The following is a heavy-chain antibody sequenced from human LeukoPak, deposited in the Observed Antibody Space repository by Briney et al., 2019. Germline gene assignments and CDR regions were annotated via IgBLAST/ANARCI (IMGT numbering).Heavy chain of an antibody. D-gene: IGHD2-15*01. Sequence: GESLKISCKGSGYSFISYWIGWVRQMPGKGLEWMGIIYPGDSDTRYSPSFQGQVTISADKSINTAYLQWSSLKASDTAMYYCVRGGDVVVVVAAFDYWGQGTLVTVSS. J-gene: IGHJ4*02. V-gene: IGHV5-51*01. CDR3: VRGGDVVVVVAAFDY. CDR1: GYSFISYW. CDR2: IYPGDSDT.